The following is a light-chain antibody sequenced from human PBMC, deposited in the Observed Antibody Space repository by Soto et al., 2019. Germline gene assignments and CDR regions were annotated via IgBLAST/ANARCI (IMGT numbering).Light chain of an antibody. V-gene: IGLV1-40*01. Sequence: SVLTQPPSVSGAPGQRVTISCTGSSSNIVAIYDVHWYQQLPGTAPKLLIYGNTNRPSGVPDRFSGSKSGTSASLAITGLQAEDEADYYCQSYDSRLSGWVFGGGTKLTVL. CDR1: SSNIVAIYD. CDR2: GNT. CDR3: QSYDSRLSGWV. J-gene: IGLJ3*02.